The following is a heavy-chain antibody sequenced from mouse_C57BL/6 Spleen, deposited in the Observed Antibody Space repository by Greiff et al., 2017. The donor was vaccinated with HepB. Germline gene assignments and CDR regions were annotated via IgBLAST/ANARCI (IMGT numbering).Heavy chain of an antibody. D-gene: IGHD1-1*01. Sequence: QVQLQQSGAELARPGASVKLSCKASGYTFTSYGISWVKQRTGQGLEWIGEIYPRSGNTYYNEKFKGKATLTADKSSSTAYMELRSLTSEDSAVYFCARIITTVVDPYYFDYWGQGPTLTVSS. CDR1: GYTFTSYG. J-gene: IGHJ2*01. V-gene: IGHV1-81*01. CDR3: ARIITTVVDPYYFDY. CDR2: IYPRSGNT.